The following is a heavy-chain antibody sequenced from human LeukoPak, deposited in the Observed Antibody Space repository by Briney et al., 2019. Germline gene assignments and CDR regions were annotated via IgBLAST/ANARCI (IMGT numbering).Heavy chain of an antibody. CDR2: INHSGST. CDR1: GGSFSGYY. V-gene: IGHV4-34*01. Sequence: SETLSLTCAVYGGSFSGYYWSWIRQPPGKGLEWIGEINHSGSTNYNPSLKSRVTISVDTSKNQFSLKLSSVTAAGTAVYYCARGTGYCSSTSCYRGLGLDYWGQGTQVTVSS. D-gene: IGHD2-2*02. J-gene: IGHJ4*02. CDR3: ARGTGYCSSTSCYRGLGLDY.